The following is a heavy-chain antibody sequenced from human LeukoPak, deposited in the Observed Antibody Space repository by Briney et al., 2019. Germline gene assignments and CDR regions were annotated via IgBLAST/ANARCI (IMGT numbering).Heavy chain of an antibody. CDR3: ARGLRLNWFDP. D-gene: IGHD3-3*01. Sequence: SETLSLTCAVSGGSISSGGYYWSWIRQHPGKGLEWIGYIYYSGSTYYNPSLKSRVTISVDTSKNQFSLKLSSVTAADTAVYYCARGLRLNWFDPWGQGTLVTVSS. CDR1: GGSISSGGYY. J-gene: IGHJ5*02. CDR2: IYYSGST. V-gene: IGHV4-31*11.